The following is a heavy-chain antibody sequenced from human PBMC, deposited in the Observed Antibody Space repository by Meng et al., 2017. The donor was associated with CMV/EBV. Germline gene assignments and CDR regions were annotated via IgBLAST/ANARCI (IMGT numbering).Heavy chain of an antibody. CDR2: IIPVFETA. CDR1: GGTFSTFA. D-gene: IGHD6-13*01. V-gene: IGHV1-69*12. CDR3: ARGGDSWYGDY. Sequence: QVQLVQPAAEVKKPGSSVKVACKTSGGTFSTFAISWVRQAPGEGLEWMGGIIPVFETANYAERFQDRVTITADDSTTTAYMELSSLRADDTALYFCARGGDSWYGDYWGQGTLVTVSS. J-gene: IGHJ4*02.